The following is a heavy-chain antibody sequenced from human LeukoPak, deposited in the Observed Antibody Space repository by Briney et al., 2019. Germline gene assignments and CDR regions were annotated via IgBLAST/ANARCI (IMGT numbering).Heavy chain of an antibody. D-gene: IGHD1-1*01. J-gene: IGHJ3*02. Sequence: GGSLRLSCAASGFTFSSYSMNWVRQAPGKGLEWVSYISSSSSTIYYADSVKGRFTISRDNAKNSLYLQMNSLRAEDTAVYYCARGRERLPDAFDIWGQGTMVTVSS. CDR2: ISSSSSTI. CDR3: ARGRERLPDAFDI. V-gene: IGHV3-48*01. CDR1: GFTFSSYS.